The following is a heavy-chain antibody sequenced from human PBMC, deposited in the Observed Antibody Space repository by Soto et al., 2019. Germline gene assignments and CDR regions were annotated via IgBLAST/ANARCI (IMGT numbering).Heavy chain of an antibody. Sequence: ASVKVSCKASGYTFTNYYMHWVRQAPGQGLEWMGIINPSGGSTSYAQKFQGRVTMTRDTSTSTVYMELSSLRSEDTAVYYCAREAYSSGWYKSLDYWGQGTLVTVSS. D-gene: IGHD6-19*01. J-gene: IGHJ4*02. CDR2: INPSGGST. CDR1: GYTFTNYY. V-gene: IGHV1-46*03. CDR3: AREAYSSGWYKSLDY.